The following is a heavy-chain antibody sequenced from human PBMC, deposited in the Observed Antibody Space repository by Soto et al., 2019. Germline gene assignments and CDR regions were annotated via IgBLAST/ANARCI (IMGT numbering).Heavy chain of an antibody. J-gene: IGHJ5*01. D-gene: IGHD7-27*01. Sequence: QVQLQESGPGLVRPSQTLSLTCTVSGGSVTSGGYYWSWIRHCPGKGLEWIGYIYSSGDTNYNPSLNSRFSMSVDTSKNQFSLQLTSVTVADTAIYYCTRDWGHPVTHGYDSWGQGILVTVSS. CDR3: TRDWGHPVTHGYDS. V-gene: IGHV4-31*03. CDR2: IYSSGDT. CDR1: GGSVTSGGYY.